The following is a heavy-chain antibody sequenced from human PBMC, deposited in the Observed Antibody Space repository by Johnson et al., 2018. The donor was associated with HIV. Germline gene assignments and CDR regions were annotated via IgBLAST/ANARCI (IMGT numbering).Heavy chain of an antibody. D-gene: IGHD1-26*01. CDR2: ISYDGNNR. V-gene: IGHV3-30*04. CDR3: APLGAGFDL. CDR1: GLTFSSYA. Sequence: QVQLVESGGGVVQPGRSLRLSCAASGLTFSSYAMHWVRQAPGKGLEWVAVISYDGNNRYYVDSVKVRFTIARDNSKNTLYLQMHRLTAEDTAVYYCAPLGAGFDLWCLGTRVTVSS. J-gene: IGHJ3*01.